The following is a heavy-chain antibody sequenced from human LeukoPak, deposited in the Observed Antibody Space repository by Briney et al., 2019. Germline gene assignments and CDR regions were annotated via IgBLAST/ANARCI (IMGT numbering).Heavy chain of an antibody. J-gene: IGHJ3*02. CDR1: GLTFSSYS. CDR3: AKSKIARINYYGSSGYLHAFDI. CDR2: ISTSSSYI. Sequence: GGSLRLSCAAYGLTFSSYSMNWVRQAPGKGLEWVSFISTSSSYIYYADSVKGRFTISRDNSKNTLYLQMNSLRAEDTAVYYCAKSKIARINYYGSSGYLHAFDIWGQGTMVTVSS. V-gene: IGHV3-21*04. D-gene: IGHD3-22*01.